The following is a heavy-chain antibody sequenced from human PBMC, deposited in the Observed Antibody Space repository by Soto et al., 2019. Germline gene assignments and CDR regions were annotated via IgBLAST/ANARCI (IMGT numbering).Heavy chain of an antibody. J-gene: IGHJ3*01. V-gene: IGHV3-23*01. Sequence: EVQLLESGGGLAQPGGSLRLSCTASGFTFIDFAMSWVRQAPGKGLEWVSAIGGTGGTTYYADSVKGRFSISRDNSKNTLQLQMNSLRADDTAVYFCAKVRIAYHYSPDAFDLWGQGTMVTVSS. CDR1: GFTFIDFA. CDR3: AKVRIAYHYSPDAFDL. CDR2: IGGTGGTT. D-gene: IGHD3-16*02.